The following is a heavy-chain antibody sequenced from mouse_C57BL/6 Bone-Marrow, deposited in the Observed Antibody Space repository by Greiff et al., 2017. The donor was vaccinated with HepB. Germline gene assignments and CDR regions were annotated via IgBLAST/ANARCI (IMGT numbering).Heavy chain of an antibody. D-gene: IGHD2-5*01. CDR3: TRPHSNCFDY. V-gene: IGHV1-15*01. CDR1: GYTFTDYE. J-gene: IGHJ2*01. CDR2: IDPETGGT. Sequence: VKLQESGAELVRPGASVTLSCKASGYTFTDYEMHWVKQTPVHGLEWIGAIDPETGGTAYNQKFKGKAILTADKSSSTAYMELRSLTSEDSAVYYCTRPHSNCFDYWGQGTTLTVSS.